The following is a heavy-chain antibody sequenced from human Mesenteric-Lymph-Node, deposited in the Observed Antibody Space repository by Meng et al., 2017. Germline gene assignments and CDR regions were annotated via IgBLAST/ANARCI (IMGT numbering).Heavy chain of an antibody. CDR2: IYYSGST. CDR1: GGPISSGGYY. V-gene: IGHV4-31*03. CDR3: ARDPIAAAGTGDY. D-gene: IGHD6-13*01. J-gene: IGHJ4*02. Sequence: SETLSLTCTVSGGPISSGGYYWSWIRQHPGKGLEWIGYIYYSGSTYYNPSLKSRVTISVDTSKNQFSLKLSSVTAADTAVYYCARDPIAAAGTGDYWGQGTLVTVSS.